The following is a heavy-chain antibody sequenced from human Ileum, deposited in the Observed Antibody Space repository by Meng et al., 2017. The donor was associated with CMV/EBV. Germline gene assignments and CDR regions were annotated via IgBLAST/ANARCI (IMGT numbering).Heavy chain of an antibody. CDR1: GFAFGTYW. CDR3: AFGAVPGRNHSYFDY. D-gene: IGHD6-19*01. Sequence: GESLKISCAPSGFAFGTYWMNWVRQAPGKGLEWVANIKQDGSEKYYVDSVKGRFIISRDNAKNSLYLQMSSLRVEDTAVYYCAFGAVPGRNHSYFDYWGQGTLVTVSS. CDR2: IKQDGSEK. J-gene: IGHJ4*02. V-gene: IGHV3-7*01.